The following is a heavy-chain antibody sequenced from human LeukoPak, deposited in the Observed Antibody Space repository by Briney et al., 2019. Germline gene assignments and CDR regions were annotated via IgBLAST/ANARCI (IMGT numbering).Heavy chain of an antibody. CDR1: GFTFDDYG. J-gene: IGHJ3*02. D-gene: IGHD2-21*01. CDR3: SREGGQGDQSAFDI. Sequence: GGSLRLSCAASGFTFDDYGMSWVRQAPGKGLEWVSGINWNGDSTGYADSVKGRFTISRDNAKNSLYLQMNSLRAEDTALYYCSREGGQGDQSAFDIWGQGTMVTVSS. V-gene: IGHV3-20*04. CDR2: INWNGDST.